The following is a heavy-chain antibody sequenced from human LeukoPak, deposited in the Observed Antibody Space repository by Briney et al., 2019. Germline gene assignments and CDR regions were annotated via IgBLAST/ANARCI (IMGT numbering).Heavy chain of an antibody. CDR1: GLTFSNYW. Sequence: GGSLRLSCAASGLTFSNYWMSWVRQAPGKGLEWVANIKQDGSEKYYVDSVKGRFTISRDNAKKSLYLQMNSLRAEDTAVYYCAKDTGSSGYYYSDYWGQGTLVTVSS. D-gene: IGHD3-22*01. CDR2: IKQDGSEK. J-gene: IGHJ4*02. CDR3: AKDTGSSGYYYSDY. V-gene: IGHV3-7*01.